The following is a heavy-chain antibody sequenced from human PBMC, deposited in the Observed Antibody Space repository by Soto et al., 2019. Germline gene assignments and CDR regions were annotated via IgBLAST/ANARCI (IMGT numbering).Heavy chain of an antibody. D-gene: IGHD3-16*01. V-gene: IGHV3-23*01. CDR2: ISGSGGST. J-gene: IGHJ6*02. CDR3: AKDLGSGYGMDV. CDR1: GFTFSSYA. Sequence: GGSLRLSCAASGFTFSSYAMSWVRQAPGKGLEWVSAISGSGGSTYYADSVKGRFTISRDNSKNTLYLQMNSLRAEDAAVYYCAKDLGSGYGMDVWGQGTTVTVSS.